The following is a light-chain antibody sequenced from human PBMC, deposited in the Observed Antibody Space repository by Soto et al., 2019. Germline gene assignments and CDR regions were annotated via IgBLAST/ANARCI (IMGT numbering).Light chain of an antibody. CDR2: AAS. Sequence: AIRMTQSPSSFSASTGDRVPMSCRASQGISSYLAWYQQKPGKAPKLLIYAASTLQSGVPSRFSGSGSGTDFTLTISCLQSEDFATYYCQQYYSYPRTFGQGTKVDIK. V-gene: IGKV1-8*01. J-gene: IGKJ1*01. CDR3: QQYYSYPRT. CDR1: QGISSY.